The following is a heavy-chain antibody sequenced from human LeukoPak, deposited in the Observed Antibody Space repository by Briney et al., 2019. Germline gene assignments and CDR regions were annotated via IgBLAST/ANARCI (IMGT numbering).Heavy chain of an antibody. V-gene: IGHV6-1*01. J-gene: IGHJ4*02. Sequence: SRTLSLTCAISGDSVSSNSAAWNWIRQSPSRGLEWLGRTYYRSKWYNDYAVSVKSRITINPDTSKNQFSLQLNSVTPEDTAVYYCAGEPSSIAAAGWVDYWGQGTLVTVSS. CDR3: AGEPSSIAAAGWVDY. CDR2: TYYRSKWYN. D-gene: IGHD6-13*01. CDR1: GDSVSSNSAA.